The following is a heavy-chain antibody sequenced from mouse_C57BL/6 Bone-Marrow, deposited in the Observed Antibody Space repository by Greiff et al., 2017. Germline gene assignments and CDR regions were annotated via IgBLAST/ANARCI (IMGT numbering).Heavy chain of an antibody. CDR1: GFSLTSYA. CDR3: ARIPSLDY. V-gene: IGHV2-9-1*01. CDR2: IWTGGGK. J-gene: IGHJ4*01. Sequence: VQLVESGPGLVAPSQSLSITCTVSGFSLTSYAISWVRQPPGKGLEWLGVIWTGGGKNYNSDLKSRLSISKDNSKSQVFLKMNSLQTDDTARYYCARIPSLDYWGQGTSVTVSS.